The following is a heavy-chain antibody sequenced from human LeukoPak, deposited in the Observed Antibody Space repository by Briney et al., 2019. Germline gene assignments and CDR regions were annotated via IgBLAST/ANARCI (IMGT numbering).Heavy chain of an antibody. Sequence: GGSLRLSCTSSGFTFGDYAMSGVRQAPGKGLEWVGFIRTKAYGGTTEHAASVKGRFTISRDDSKTIAYLQMNSLKTEDTAVYSCTREYCGGGACYPRFDYWGQGTLVTVSS. CDR2: IRTKAYGGTT. CDR3: TREYCGGGACYPRFDY. J-gene: IGHJ4*02. D-gene: IGHD2-15*01. CDR1: GFTFGDYA. V-gene: IGHV3-49*04.